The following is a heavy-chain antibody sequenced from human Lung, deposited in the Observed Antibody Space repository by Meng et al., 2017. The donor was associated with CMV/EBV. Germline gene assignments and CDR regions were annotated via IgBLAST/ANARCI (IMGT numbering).Heavy chain of an antibody. CDR1: GFSTSPYA. J-gene: IGHJ4*02. V-gene: IGHV3-30*01. CDR3: ARDAVVGPTSRSGIGYFDQ. D-gene: IGHD1-26*01. CDR2: ISFDASNK. Sequence: SXAASGFSTSPYAMQWVRQAPGKGLEWVAVISFDASNKRYADSVKGRFAISRDNSKDTLYLEINSLRTEDTAVYYCARDAVVGPTSRSGIGYFDQWXQGTLVTVSS.